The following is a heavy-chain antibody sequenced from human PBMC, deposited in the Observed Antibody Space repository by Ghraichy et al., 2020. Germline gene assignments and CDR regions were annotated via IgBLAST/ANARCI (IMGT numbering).Heavy chain of an antibody. J-gene: IGHJ6*02. V-gene: IGHV3-21*01. CDR3: AREIPKQWLVRPTYYYGMDV. CDR2: ISSSSSYI. CDR1: GFTFSSYS. D-gene: IGHD6-19*01. Sequence: GGSLRLSCAASGFTFSSYSMNWVRQAPGKGLEWVSSISSSSSYIYYADSVKGRFTISRDNAKNSLYLQMNSLRAEDTAVYYCAREIPKQWLVRPTYYYGMDVWGQGTTVTVSS.